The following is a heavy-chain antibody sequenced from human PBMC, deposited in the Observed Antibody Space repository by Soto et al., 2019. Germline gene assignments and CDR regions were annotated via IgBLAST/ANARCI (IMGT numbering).Heavy chain of an antibody. D-gene: IGHD2-15*01. Sequence: QVQLVQSGAEVKKPGASVKVSCKASGYTFTSYGISWVRQAPGQGLEWMGWISAYNGNTNDAQKLQGRVTMTTDTSTSTAFMELRSLRSDDTAVYYCARPFCSGGSCYFAYCGMDVWGQGTTVTVSS. CDR1: GYTFTSYG. CDR2: ISAYNGNT. V-gene: IGHV1-18*01. CDR3: ARPFCSGGSCYFAYCGMDV. J-gene: IGHJ6*02.